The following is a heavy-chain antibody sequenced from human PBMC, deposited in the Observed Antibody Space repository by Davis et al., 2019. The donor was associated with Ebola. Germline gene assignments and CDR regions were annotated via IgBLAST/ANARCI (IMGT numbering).Heavy chain of an antibody. CDR2: YDSEEGET. D-gene: IGHD3-3*01. J-gene: IGHJ4*02. V-gene: IGHV1-24*01. CDR3: ATAPNVFWSCPYFHY. Sequence: ASVKVSCKISGYTLLELSMHWVRQAPGKGLEWMGGYDSEEGETIYTQKLQGRVTMTEDPATDPAYMELSSLRSEDTAVYYCATAPNVFWSCPYFHYWGQGTLVTVSS. CDR1: GYTLLELS.